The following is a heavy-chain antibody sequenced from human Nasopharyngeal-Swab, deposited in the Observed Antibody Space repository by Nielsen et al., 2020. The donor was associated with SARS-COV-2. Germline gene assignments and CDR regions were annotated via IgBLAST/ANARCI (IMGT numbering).Heavy chain of an antibody. CDR2: IKQDESEK. CDR1: GFTFSSYA. V-gene: IGHV3-7*01. Sequence: GESLKISCAASGFTFSSYAMSWVRQAPGKGLEWVANIKQDESEKYYVDSVKGRFTISRDNAKNSLYLQMNSLRAEDTAVYYCAREAPIGYCSSTSCYTGNAFDIWGQGTMVTVSS. J-gene: IGHJ3*02. CDR3: AREAPIGYCSSTSCYTGNAFDI. D-gene: IGHD2-2*02.